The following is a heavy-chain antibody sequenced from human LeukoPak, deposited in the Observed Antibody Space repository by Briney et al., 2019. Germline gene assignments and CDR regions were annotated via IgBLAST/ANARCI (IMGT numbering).Heavy chain of an antibody. D-gene: IGHD3-3*01. J-gene: IGHJ4*02. CDR2: INSDGSTT. Sequence: GGLRLSCAASGFTFSGYWMHWVRQAPGKGLVWVSRINSDGSTTSYADSVKGRFTISRDNAKNTLYLQMNSLTTEDTAVYYCARSRSAYEPSDCWGQGTLVTVSS. CDR3: ARSRSAYEPSDC. V-gene: IGHV3-74*01. CDR1: GFTFSGYW.